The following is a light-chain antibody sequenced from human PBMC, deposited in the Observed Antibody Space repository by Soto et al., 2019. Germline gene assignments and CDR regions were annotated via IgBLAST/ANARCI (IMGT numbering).Light chain of an antibody. Sequence: QSALTQPASVSGSLGQSITISCTGTSSDVGAYDSVSWYQQHPGKAPKLMISEVSNRPSGVSNRFSGSKSGNTASLTISGLQAEDEADYYCSSYTSSTTVAVVFGGGTKLTVL. CDR2: EVS. CDR1: SSDVGAYDS. CDR3: SSYTSSTTVAVV. V-gene: IGLV2-14*01. J-gene: IGLJ2*01.